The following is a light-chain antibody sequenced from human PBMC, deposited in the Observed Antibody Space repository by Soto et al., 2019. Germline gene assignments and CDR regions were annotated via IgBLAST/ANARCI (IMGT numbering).Light chain of an antibody. Sequence: QSVLTQPPSASGSPGQSVTISCTGTSSDVGGYNYVSWYRQHPGKAPKLMIYEVSKRPSGVPDRFSGSKSGNTASLTVSGLQAEDEADYYCSSYAGSNNSLYVFGTGT. J-gene: IGLJ1*01. CDR2: EVS. CDR1: SSDVGGYNY. CDR3: SSYAGSNNSLYV. V-gene: IGLV2-8*01.